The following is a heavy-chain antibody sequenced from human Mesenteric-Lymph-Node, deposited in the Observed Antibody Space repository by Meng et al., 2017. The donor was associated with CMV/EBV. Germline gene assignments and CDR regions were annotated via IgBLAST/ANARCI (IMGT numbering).Heavy chain of an antibody. Sequence: SETLSLTCTVSGGSISSYYWSWIRQPPGKGLEWIGYIYYSGSTNYNPSLKSRVTISVDTSKNQFSLKLSSVTAADTAVYYCARGPSPFWSGYLDIYYYGMDVWGQGTTVTVSS. J-gene: IGHJ6*02. D-gene: IGHD3-3*01. CDR3: ARGPSPFWSGYLDIYYYGMDV. CDR2: IYYSGST. V-gene: IGHV4-59*01. CDR1: GGSISSYY.